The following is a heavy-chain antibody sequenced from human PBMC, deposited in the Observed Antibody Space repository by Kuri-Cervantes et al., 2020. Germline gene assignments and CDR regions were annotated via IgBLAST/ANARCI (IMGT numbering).Heavy chain of an antibody. CDR3: ARNLAARPILGY. J-gene: IGHJ4*02. Sequence: SVKVSCKASGGTFSSYAISWVRQAPGQGLEWMGGIIPIFGTANYAQKFQGRVTITADESTSTAYMELSSLRAEDTAVYYCARNLAARPILGYWGQGTLVTVS. D-gene: IGHD6-6*01. CDR2: IIPIFGTA. V-gene: IGHV1-69*13. CDR1: GGTFSSYA.